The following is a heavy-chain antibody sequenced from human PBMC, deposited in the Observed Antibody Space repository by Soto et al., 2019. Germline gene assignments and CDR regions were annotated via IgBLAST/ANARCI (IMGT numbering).Heavy chain of an antibody. Sequence: GASVKVSCKVSDYTFTNYGISWVRQAPGQGLEWMGWISANNGKTNYGQKFQGRVTMTTDTSTSTAYMDLRSLTSDDTAVYYCARDWRTASIYLDYWGQGTLVTVSS. V-gene: IGHV1-18*01. CDR1: DYTFTNYG. CDR2: ISANNGKT. J-gene: IGHJ4*02. CDR3: ARDWRTASIYLDY. D-gene: IGHD1-1*01.